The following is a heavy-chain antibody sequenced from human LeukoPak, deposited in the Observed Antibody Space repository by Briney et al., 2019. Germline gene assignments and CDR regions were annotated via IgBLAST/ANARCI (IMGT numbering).Heavy chain of an antibody. D-gene: IGHD3-10*02. V-gene: IGHV3-48*03. CDR3: AELGITMIGGV. J-gene: IGHJ6*04. Sequence: GGSLRLSCAASGFTFSSYEMNWVRQAPGKGLEWVSYISSSGSAIYYADPVKGRFTISRDNAKNSLYLQMNSLRAEDTAVYYCAELGITMIGGVWGKGTTVTISS. CDR2: ISSSGSAI. CDR1: GFTFSSYE.